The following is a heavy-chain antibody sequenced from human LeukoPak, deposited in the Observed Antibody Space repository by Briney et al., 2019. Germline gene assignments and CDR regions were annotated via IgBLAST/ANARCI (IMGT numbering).Heavy chain of an antibody. CDR1: GGSISSGGYY. CDR3: ARARRCSSTSCYLLDY. Sequence: PSETLSLTCTVSGGSISSGGYYWSWFRQPPGKGLEWIGYIYHSGSTYYNPSLKSRVTLSVDRSKNQFSLKLSSVTAADTAVYYCARARRCSSTSCYLLDYWGQGTLVTVSS. D-gene: IGHD2-2*01. J-gene: IGHJ4*02. CDR2: IYHSGST. V-gene: IGHV4-30-2*01.